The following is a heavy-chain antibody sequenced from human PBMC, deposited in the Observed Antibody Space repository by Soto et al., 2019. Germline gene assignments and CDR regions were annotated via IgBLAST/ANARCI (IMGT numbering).Heavy chain of an antibody. CDR3: ARGPEGFHPLSNNGFDP. CDR2: IKQDGSET. D-gene: IGHD3-10*01. V-gene: IGHV3-7*01. Sequence: SLSDTASEVVFRDYCMSWVRPANGRGLEWVASIKQDGSETYYLDSVKGRFTFSRDNAKNSLDLQMSRLRAEDTAVYYWARGPEGFHPLSNNGFDPGGQGTTVTV. CDR1: EVVFRDYC. J-gene: IGHJ5*02.